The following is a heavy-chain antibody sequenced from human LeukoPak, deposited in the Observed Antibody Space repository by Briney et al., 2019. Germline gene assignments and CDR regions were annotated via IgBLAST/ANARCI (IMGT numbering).Heavy chain of an antibody. D-gene: IGHD3-10*01. CDR2: IYYSGST. CDR1: GGSFSGYY. CDR3: ARRLYYGSGSYLYYFDY. J-gene: IGHJ4*02. V-gene: IGHV4-34*01. Sequence: PSETLSLTCAVYGGSFSGYYWSWIRQPPGKGLEWIGSIYYSGSTYYNPSLKSRVTISVDTSKNQFSLKLSSVTAADTAVYYCARRLYYGSGSYLYYFDYWGQGTLVTVSS.